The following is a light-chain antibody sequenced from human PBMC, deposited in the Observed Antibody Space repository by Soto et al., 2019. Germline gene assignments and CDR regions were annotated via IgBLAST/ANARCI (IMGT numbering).Light chain of an antibody. Sequence: IEMTQSPSSLSASVGDIVTITCRASQSVSNYLNWYQQKPGKAPTLLIYAASTLQSGVPSRISGSGSGTDFTLTISSLQPEDFATYYCQQSYGTPITFGHGTRLEI. CDR3: QQSYGTPIT. CDR2: AAS. CDR1: QSVSNY. J-gene: IGKJ5*01. V-gene: IGKV1-39*01.